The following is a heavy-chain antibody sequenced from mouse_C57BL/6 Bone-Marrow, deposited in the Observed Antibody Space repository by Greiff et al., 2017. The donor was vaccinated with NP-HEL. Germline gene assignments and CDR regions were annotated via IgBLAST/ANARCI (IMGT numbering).Heavy chain of an antibody. CDR2: IYPRSGNT. D-gene: IGHD1-1*01. V-gene: IGHV1-81*01. J-gene: IGHJ2*01. CDR3: ARDYGSDY. Sequence: VKLQESGAELARPGASVKLSCKASGYTFTSYGISWVKQRPGQGLEWIGEIYPRSGNTYYNEKFKGNATLTADKSYSTAYMELRSLTTEDSAVYFCARDYGSDYWGQGTTLTVSS. CDR1: GYTFTSYG.